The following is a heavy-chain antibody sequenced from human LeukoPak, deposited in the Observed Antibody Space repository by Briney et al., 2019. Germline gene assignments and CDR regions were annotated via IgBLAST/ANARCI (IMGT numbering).Heavy chain of an antibody. V-gene: IGHV6-1*01. D-gene: IGHD6-13*01. Sequence: SETLSLTCTVSGGSISSYYWNWIRQSPSRGLEWLGRTYYTSKWITDYAVSVKGRITVNPNTSNNQFSLQLNSVTPEDTAVYYCARGYWAYGMDVWDPGTTVTVSS. J-gene: IGHJ6*02. CDR2: TYYTSKWIT. CDR3: ARGYWAYGMDV. CDR1: GGSISSYY.